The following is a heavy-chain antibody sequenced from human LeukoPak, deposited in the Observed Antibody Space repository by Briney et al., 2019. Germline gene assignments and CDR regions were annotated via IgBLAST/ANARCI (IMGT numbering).Heavy chain of an antibody. CDR1: GGSFSGYY. CDR3: ARGPAPPMITFGGVHKVGAFDI. J-gene: IGHJ3*02. D-gene: IGHD3-16*01. CDR2: INHSGST. Sequence: SETLSLTCAVYGGSFSGYYWSWIRQPPGKGLEWIGEINHSGSTNYNPSLKSRVTISVDTSKNQFSLKLSSVTAADTAVYYCARGPAPPMITFGGVHKVGAFDIWGQGTMVTVSS. V-gene: IGHV4-34*01.